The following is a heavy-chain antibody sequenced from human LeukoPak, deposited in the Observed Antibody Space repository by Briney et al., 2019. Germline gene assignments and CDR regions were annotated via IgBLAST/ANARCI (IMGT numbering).Heavy chain of an antibody. CDR2: IYYSGST. V-gene: IGHV4-39*01. CDR3: ARSSGRKFDC. J-gene: IGHJ4*02. CDR1: GGSISSSSYY. Sequence: SETLSLTCTVSGGSISSSSYYWGWIRQPPGKGLEWIGSIYYSGSTYYNPSLKSRVTISVDTSNNQFSLKLSAVTAADTAVYYCARSSGRKFDCWGQGTLVTVSS. D-gene: IGHD1-26*01.